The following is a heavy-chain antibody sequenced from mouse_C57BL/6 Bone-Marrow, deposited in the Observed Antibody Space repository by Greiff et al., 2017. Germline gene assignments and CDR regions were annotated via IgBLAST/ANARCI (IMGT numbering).Heavy chain of an antibody. CDR3: ARERKNRFPYYFDD. CDR2: IYPGSGNT. CDR1: GYTFTDYY. Sequence: VQLQQSGAELVRPGASVKLSCKASGYTFTDYYINWVKQRPGQGLEWIARIYPGSGNTYYNEKFKGKATLTAEKSSSTAYMQLSSLTSEDSAVYFCARERKNRFPYYFDDWGQGTTLTVSS. J-gene: IGHJ2*01. V-gene: IGHV1-76*01.